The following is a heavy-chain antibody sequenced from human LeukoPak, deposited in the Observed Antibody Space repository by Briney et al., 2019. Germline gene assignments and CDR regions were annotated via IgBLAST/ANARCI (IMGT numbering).Heavy chain of an antibody. CDR1: GGSIISGHYY. J-gene: IGHJ4*02. V-gene: IGHV4-31*03. Sequence: SGTLSLTCTVSGGSIISGHYYWTWIRQHPGKGLEWIGYIYYSGSTSHNPSLKSRVIISVDTSKNQFSLKLSSVTAADTAVYYCARGGYSYDHYFDYWGQGTLVTVSS. CDR3: ARGGYSYDHYFDY. CDR2: IYYSGST. D-gene: IGHD5-18*01.